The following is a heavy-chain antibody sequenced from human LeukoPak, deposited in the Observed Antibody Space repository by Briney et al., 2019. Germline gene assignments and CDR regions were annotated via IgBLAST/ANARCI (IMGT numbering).Heavy chain of an antibody. CDR1: GFSFDDYG. CDR3: ARQWSLGWYTPGVDHYFDS. Sequence: GGSLRLSCAASGFSFDDYGMTWVRQTPGKGPEWVSGINWNGGSTYYADSVRGRFTISRDNAKNFLYLQMNSLRAEDTALYYCARQWSLGWYTPGVDHYFDSWGQGTLVTVSS. V-gene: IGHV3-20*04. CDR2: INWNGGST. D-gene: IGHD3-3*01. J-gene: IGHJ4*02.